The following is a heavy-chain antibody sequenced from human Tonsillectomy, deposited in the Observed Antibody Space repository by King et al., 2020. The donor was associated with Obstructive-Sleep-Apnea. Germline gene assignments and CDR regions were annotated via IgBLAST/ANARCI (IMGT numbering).Heavy chain of an antibody. D-gene: IGHD2-8*01. CDR1: GFTFSSYS. J-gene: IGHJ6*02. Sequence: VQLVESGGGLVKPGGSLRLSCAASGFTFSSYSMNWVRQAPGKGLEWVSSISSSSSYIYYAHSVKGRLTISTDNSKNSPYLQMNSLRAEDTAVYYCARAGVGSAAPMDVWGQGTTVTVSS. V-gene: IGHV3-21*01. CDR2: ISSSSSYI. CDR3: ARAGVGSAAPMDV.